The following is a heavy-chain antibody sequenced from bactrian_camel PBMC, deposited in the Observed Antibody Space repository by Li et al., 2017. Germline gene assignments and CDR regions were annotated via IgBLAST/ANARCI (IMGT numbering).Heavy chain of an antibody. J-gene: IGHJ7*01. CDR1: EYTPRSNC. CDR2: VDTTGSK. Sequence: VQLVESGGGSVQTGGSLKLSCSSSEYTPRSNCMGWLRQALGKRRELIATVDTTGSKAYTDVVKGRFTISQDSAKNTVDLQMDSLKPEDTGMYYCAKVARAGTWSLGYGMDYWGKGTQVTVS. V-gene: IGHV3S53*01. D-gene: IGHD6*01.